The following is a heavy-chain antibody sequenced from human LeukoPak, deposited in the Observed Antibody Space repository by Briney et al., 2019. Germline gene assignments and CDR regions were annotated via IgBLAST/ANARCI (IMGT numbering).Heavy chain of an antibody. CDR2: IDQDGNHE. CDR3: ASTFPYCSDGSCAL. D-gene: IGHD2-15*01. J-gene: IGHJ4*02. V-gene: IGHV3-7*01. CDR1: GLTFSSYW. Sequence: GGSLRLSCAASGLTFSSYWMSWVRQAPGKGLEWVANIDQDGNHENYVGSVKGRFSISRDNAKNSLFLQMHSLRAEDTAVYYCASTFPYCSDGSCALGGQGTLVTVSS.